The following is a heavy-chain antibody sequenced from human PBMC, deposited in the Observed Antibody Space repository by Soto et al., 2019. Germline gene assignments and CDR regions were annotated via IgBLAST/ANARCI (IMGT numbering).Heavy chain of an antibody. D-gene: IGHD2-2*01. J-gene: IGHJ6*02. CDR1: GGTFSNYA. CDR3: AQRCSSSDCPRNYHYAMDV. Sequence: QVQLVQSGAEVKKPGSSVKVSYKASGGTFSNYAIIWVRQAPGQGLEWVGGIIPIFGTVNNAQKFQGRVRITADESTSTAYMELSSLRSEDTAVYYCAQRCSSSDCPRNYHYAMDVWGQGTAVTVSS. CDR2: IIPIFGTV. V-gene: IGHV1-69*01.